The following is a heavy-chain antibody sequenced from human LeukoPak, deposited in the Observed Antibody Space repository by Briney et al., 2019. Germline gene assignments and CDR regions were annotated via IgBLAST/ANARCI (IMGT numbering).Heavy chain of an antibody. V-gene: IGHV5-51*01. Sequence: GESLKISCKGSGYSFTSYWIGWVRQMPVKGLEWMGIIYPGDSDTRYSPSFQGQVTISADKSISTAYLQWSSLKASDTAMYYCARTSRVDTAMVRYWGQGTLVTVSS. J-gene: IGHJ4*02. CDR3: ARTSRVDTAMVRY. CDR2: IYPGDSDT. CDR1: GYSFTSYW. D-gene: IGHD5-18*01.